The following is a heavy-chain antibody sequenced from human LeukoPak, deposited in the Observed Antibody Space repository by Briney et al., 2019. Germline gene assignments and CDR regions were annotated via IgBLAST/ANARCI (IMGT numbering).Heavy chain of an antibody. CDR3: ATYKRISGWYVFDY. J-gene: IGHJ4*02. CDR2: MHDSGTT. V-gene: IGHV4-59*01. CDR1: GVSISSYY. Sequence: VKPSETLSLTCGVSGVSISSYYWSWLRQPPGMGLEWIGVMHDSGTTFYNPSLKSRVTMSVDTSKMQFSLQLRSVTAADTAIYYCATYKRISGWYVFDYWGQGTLVTVSS. D-gene: IGHD6-19*01.